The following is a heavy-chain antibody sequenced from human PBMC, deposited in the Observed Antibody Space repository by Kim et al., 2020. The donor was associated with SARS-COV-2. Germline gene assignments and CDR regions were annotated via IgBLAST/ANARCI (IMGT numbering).Heavy chain of an antibody. Sequence: GRFTISRDNAKNSLYLQMNSLRAEDTAVYYCARDEFYLAAAEVKASWFDPWGQGTLVTVSS. D-gene: IGHD6-13*01. V-gene: IGHV3-11*05. J-gene: IGHJ5*02. CDR3: ARDEFYLAAAEVKASWFDP.